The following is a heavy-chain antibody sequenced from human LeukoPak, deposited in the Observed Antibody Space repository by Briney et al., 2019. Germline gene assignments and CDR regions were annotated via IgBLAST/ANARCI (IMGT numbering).Heavy chain of an antibody. D-gene: IGHD3-10*01. J-gene: IGHJ6*03. CDR2: ISAYNGNT. Sequence: ASVKVSCKASGYTFTSYGISWVRQAPGQGLEWMGWISAYNGNTNYAQKLQGRVSMSTDTSTSTAYMELRSLRSDDTAVYYCASLDLAGPYYYYYMDVWGKGTTVTVSS. CDR3: ASLDLAGPYYYYYMDV. V-gene: IGHV1-18*01. CDR1: GYTFTSYG.